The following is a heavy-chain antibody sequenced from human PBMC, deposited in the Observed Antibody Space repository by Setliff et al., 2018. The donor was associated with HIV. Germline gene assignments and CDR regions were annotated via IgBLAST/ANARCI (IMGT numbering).Heavy chain of an antibody. CDR1: EFTFSSSA. J-gene: IGHJ4*02. CDR2: ITDSGHTT. CDR3: AKDLPGSGWDFDY. Sequence: GGSLRLSFVASEFTFSSSAMNWVRQAPGKGLEWVSSITDSGHTTYYADSVEGRFTISRENSKNTLYLHMNSLRAEDTAIYYCAKDLPGSGWDFDYWGQGTLVTVSS. V-gene: IGHV3-23*01. D-gene: IGHD6-19*01.